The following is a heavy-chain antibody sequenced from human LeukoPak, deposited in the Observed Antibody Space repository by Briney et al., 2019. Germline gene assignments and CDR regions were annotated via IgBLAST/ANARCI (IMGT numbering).Heavy chain of an antibody. D-gene: IGHD3-3*01. Sequence: GGSLRLSCAASGFTFSSYSMNWVRQAPGKGLEWVSSISSSSSYIYYADSVKGRFTISRDNAKNSLYLQMNSLRAEDTAVYYCARGNYDFWPWFDPWGQGTLVTVSS. J-gene: IGHJ5*02. CDR3: ARGNYDFWPWFDP. V-gene: IGHV3-21*01. CDR2: ISSSSSYI. CDR1: GFTFSSYS.